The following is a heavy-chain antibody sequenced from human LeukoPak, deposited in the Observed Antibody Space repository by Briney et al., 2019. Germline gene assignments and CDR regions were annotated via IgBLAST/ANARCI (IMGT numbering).Heavy chain of an antibody. Sequence: PGRSLRLSCAASGFTFSSYAMHWVRQAPGKGLEWVAVISYDGSNKYYADSVKGRFTISRDNSKNTLYLQMNSLRAEDTAVYYCASRSGYYFDYWGQGTLVTVSS. CDR2: ISYDGSNK. CDR3: ASRSGYYFDY. CDR1: GFTFSSYA. V-gene: IGHV3-30-3*01. J-gene: IGHJ4*02. D-gene: IGHD3-22*01.